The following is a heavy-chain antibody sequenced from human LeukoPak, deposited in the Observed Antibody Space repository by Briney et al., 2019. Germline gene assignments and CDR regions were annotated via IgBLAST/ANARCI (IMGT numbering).Heavy chain of an antibody. CDR3: ARDKRAVAGLYYFDY. V-gene: IGHV3-21*01. J-gene: IGHJ4*02. Sequence: GGSLRLSCAGSGFSFSSYGMNWVRQAPGKGLEWVSSISSSSSYIYYADSVKGRFTISRDNAKNSLYLQMNSLRAEDTAVYYCARDKRAVAGLYYFDYWGQGTLVTVSS. CDR2: ISSSSSYI. CDR1: GFSFSSYG. D-gene: IGHD6-19*01.